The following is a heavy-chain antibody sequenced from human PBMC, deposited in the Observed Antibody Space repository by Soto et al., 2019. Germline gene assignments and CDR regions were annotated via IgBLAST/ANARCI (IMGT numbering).Heavy chain of an antibody. CDR3: ARDSGYNYGYFRWFDP. J-gene: IGHJ5*02. CDR1: GGSFSGYY. CDR2: IFYSGST. Sequence: SETLSLTCAVYGGSFSGYYWSWIRQHPGKGLEWIGHIFYSGSTDYNPALKSRVTISVDTSKNQFSLKLSSVTAADTAVYYCARDSGYNYGYFRWFDPWGQGTLVTVSS. D-gene: IGHD5-18*01. V-gene: IGHV4-59*01.